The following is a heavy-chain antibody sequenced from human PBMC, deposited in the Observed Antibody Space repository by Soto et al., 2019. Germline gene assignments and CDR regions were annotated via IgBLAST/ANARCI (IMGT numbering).Heavy chain of an antibody. J-gene: IGHJ6*02. CDR3: ARDKAGTTLNYYFGMDV. D-gene: IGHD1-7*01. CDR1: GGSISSYF. CDR2: IYYSGST. Sequence: SETLSLTCTVSGGSISSYFWSWIRQPPGKGLEWIGYIYYSGSTNYNPSLKGRVTMSVDTSKNQFSLKLSSVTPADTAVYFCARDKAGTTLNYYFGMDVWGQGTTVTVSS. V-gene: IGHV4-59*01.